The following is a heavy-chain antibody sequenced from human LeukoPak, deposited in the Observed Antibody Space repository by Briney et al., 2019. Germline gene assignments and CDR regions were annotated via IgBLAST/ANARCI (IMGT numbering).Heavy chain of an antibody. V-gene: IGHV3-7*01. CDR1: GFTLSSFW. CDR2: IKYDGSEI. CDR3: VKDWGP. Sequence: PGGSLRLSCAGSGFTLSSFWMFWARQAPGKGLEWVAHIKYDGSEIYYVASVRGRFTISRDNAKNSLYRYISSVRGDAGAGHYSVKDWGPWAQETLVSVSS. J-gene: IGHJ5*02. D-gene: IGHD7-27*01.